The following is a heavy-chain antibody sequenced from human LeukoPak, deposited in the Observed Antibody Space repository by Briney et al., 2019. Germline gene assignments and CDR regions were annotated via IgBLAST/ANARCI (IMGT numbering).Heavy chain of an antibody. J-gene: IGHJ4*02. V-gene: IGHV1-18*01. CDR3: ARVRRDGYNFH. CDR2: ISAYNGNT. D-gene: IGHD5-24*01. Sequence: WMGWISAYNGNTNYAQKLQGRVTMTTDTSTSTAYMELRSLRSDDTAVYYCARVRRDGYNFHWGQGTLVTVSS.